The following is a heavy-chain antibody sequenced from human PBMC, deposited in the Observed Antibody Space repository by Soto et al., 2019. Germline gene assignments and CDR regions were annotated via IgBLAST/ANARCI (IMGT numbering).Heavy chain of an antibody. V-gene: IGHV3-23*01. CDR2: ISGSDGST. Sequence: RILKATGKGLEWVSGISGSDGSTYYADSVKGRFTISRDNSKNTLYLQMNSLRAEDTAVYYCAKENGYSSTVFESAYWRQRSLVTVSS. J-gene: IGHJ4*02. D-gene: IGHD6-19*01. CDR3: AKENGYSSTVFESAY.